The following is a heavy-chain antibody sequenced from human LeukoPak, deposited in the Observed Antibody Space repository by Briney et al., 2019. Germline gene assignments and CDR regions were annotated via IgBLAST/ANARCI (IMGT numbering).Heavy chain of an antibody. CDR3: AKASRKLLWFGELTDDAFDI. D-gene: IGHD3-10*01. Sequence: GGSLRLSCAASGFTFDDYAMHWVRQAPGKGLEWVSGISWNSGSIGYADSVKGRFTISRDNAKNSLYLQMNTLRAEDTALYYCAKASRKLLWFGELTDDAFDIWGQGTMVTVSS. CDR1: GFTFDDYA. CDR2: ISWNSGSI. V-gene: IGHV3-9*01. J-gene: IGHJ3*02.